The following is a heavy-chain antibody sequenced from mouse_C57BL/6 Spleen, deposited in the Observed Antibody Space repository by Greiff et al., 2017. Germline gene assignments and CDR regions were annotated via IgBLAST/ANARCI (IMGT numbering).Heavy chain of an antibody. CDR1: GYTFTSYW. CDR2: ISPSDSYT. V-gene: IGHV1-69*01. CDR3: ARRTTVVEKYFEV. Sequence: QVQLQQPGAELVMPGASVKLSCKASGYTFTSYWMHWVKQRPGQGLEWIGEISPSDSYTNYNHKFKGKSTLTVDKSSSTAYMQLSSLTSEDSAVYYCARRTTVVEKYFEVWGTGTTVTVSA. J-gene: IGHJ1*03. D-gene: IGHD1-1*01.